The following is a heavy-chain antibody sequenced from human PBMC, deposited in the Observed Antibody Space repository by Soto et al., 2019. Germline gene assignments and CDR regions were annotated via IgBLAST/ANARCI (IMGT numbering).Heavy chain of an antibody. J-gene: IGHJ3*02. CDR2: IWYDGSNK. CDR3: ARESTSAFDI. Sequence: GESLKISCAASGFTFSSYGMHWVRQAPGKGLEWVAVIWYDGSNKYYADSVKGRFTISRDNSKNTLYLQMNSLRAEDTAVYYCARESTSAFDIWGQGTMVTVSS. V-gene: IGHV3-33*01. CDR1: GFTFSSYG.